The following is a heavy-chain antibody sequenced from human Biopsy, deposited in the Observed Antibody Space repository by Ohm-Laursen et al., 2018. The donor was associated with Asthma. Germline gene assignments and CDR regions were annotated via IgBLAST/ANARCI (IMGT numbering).Heavy chain of an antibody. J-gene: IGHJ4*02. CDR2: INSVFGTT. CDR3: ARKAGSCISRTCYSLDF. D-gene: IGHD2-2*01. Sequence: SVKVSCKPLGGTFNTYVIGWVRQAPGQGLAWMGGINSVFGTTTYPQKFQDRVTITADDSTRTVYMELSSLRSEDTAVYYCARKAGSCISRTCYSLDFWGQGTLVTVSS. CDR1: GGTFNTYV. V-gene: IGHV1-69*13.